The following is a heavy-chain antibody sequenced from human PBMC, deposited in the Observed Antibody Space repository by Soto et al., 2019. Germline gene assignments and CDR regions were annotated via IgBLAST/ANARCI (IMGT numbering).Heavy chain of an antibody. D-gene: IGHD2-15*01. J-gene: IGHJ5*02. CDR3: ARLVVVAATPHWFDP. V-gene: IGHV4-59*01. CDR1: GGSISSYY. CDR2: IYYSGST. Sequence: SETLSLTCTVSGGSISSYYWSWIRQPPGKGLEWIGYIYYSGSTNYNPSLKSRVTISVDTSKNQFSLKLSSVTAADTAVYYCARLVVVAATPHWFDPWGQGTLVTVPS.